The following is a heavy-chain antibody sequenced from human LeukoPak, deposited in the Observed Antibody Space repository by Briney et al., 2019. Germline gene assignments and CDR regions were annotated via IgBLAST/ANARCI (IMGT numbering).Heavy chain of an antibody. CDR2: INPNSSGT. V-gene: IGHV1-2*02. CDR3: TRGGSGSYFSWLDP. CDR1: GYTFTGYY. Sequence: ASVKVSCKASGYTFTGYYIHWVRQAPGQGLECMGWINPNSSGTNYAQKLQGKVTMTRDTSISTAYMELSRLRSDDTAVYYCTRGGSGSYFSWLDPWGQGTLVTVSS. D-gene: IGHD3-10*01. J-gene: IGHJ5*02.